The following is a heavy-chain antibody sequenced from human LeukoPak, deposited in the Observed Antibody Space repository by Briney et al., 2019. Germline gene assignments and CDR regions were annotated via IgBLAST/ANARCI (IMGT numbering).Heavy chain of an antibody. CDR1: GYTFTGYY. V-gene: IGHV1-2*02. CDR2: INPNSGGT. D-gene: IGHD3-22*01. CDR3: ARDLGYDSAERFFDY. J-gene: IGHJ4*02. Sequence: ASVKVSCKASGYTFTGYYMHWVRQAPGQGLEWMGWINPNSGGTNYAQKFQGRVTMTRDTSISTAYMELSRLRSDDTAVYYCARDLGYDSAERFFDYWGQGTLVTVSS.